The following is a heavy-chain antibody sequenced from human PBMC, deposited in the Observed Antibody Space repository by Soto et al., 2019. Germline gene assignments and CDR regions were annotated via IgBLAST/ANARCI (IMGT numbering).Heavy chain of an antibody. Sequence: QGQLVQSGAEVKKPVSSVKVSCKGSVGTFSYYAFSWVRQAPGQGLEWLGGIMPIFGRADYAQKIRGRVTITAEEYTSPAHMELSSLRSEDTAVYYSASWLKEDSLGGNSYYGMDDWGKATKVTSSS. J-gene: IGHJ6*04. CDR3: ASWLKEDSLGGNSYYGMDD. CDR2: IMPIFGRA. D-gene: IGHD2-15*01. V-gene: IGHV1-69*12. CDR1: VGTFSYYA.